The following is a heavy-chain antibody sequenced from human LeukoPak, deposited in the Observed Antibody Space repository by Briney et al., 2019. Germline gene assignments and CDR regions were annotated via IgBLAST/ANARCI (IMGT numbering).Heavy chain of an antibody. CDR2: IYHSGST. D-gene: IGHD5-18*01. CDR3: ARSTEDTAMVTGY. J-gene: IGHJ4*02. Sequence: KPSETLSLTCTVSGGSVRSYYWSWIRQPPGKRLEWIGYIYHSGSTSYNPSLKSRVTISIDTSKNQFSLKLSSVSAADTAVYYCARSTEDTAMVTGYWGQGTLVTVSS. CDR1: GGSVRSYY. V-gene: IGHV4-59*02.